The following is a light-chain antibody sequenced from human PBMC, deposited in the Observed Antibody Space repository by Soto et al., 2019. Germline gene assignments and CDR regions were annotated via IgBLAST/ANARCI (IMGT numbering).Light chain of an antibody. CDR2: AAS. CDR1: QSISSY. Sequence: DIQMTQSPSSLSASVGDRVTITCRASQSISSYLNWYQQKPGKAPKLLIYAASSLQSGIPSRFSGSGVGTDFTLTISRLQPEDFATYYCQQSYCTPAITFGQGTLLEIK. CDR3: QQSYCTPAIT. J-gene: IGKJ5*01. V-gene: IGKV1-39*01.